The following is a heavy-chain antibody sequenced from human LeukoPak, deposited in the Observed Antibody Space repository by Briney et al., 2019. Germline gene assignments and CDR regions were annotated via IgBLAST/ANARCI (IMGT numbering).Heavy chain of an antibody. V-gene: IGHV1-2*02. D-gene: IGHD3-16*02. J-gene: IGHJ6*03. CDR1: RYTFTGYY. CDR3: ARGSYYSYYYMDV. CDR2: INPNSGGT. Sequence: ASVKVSCKASRYTFTGYYMHWVRQAPGQGLEWMGWINPNSGGTNYAQKFQGRVTMTRDTSISTAYMELSRLRSDDTAVYYCARGSYYSYYYMDVWGKGTTVTISS.